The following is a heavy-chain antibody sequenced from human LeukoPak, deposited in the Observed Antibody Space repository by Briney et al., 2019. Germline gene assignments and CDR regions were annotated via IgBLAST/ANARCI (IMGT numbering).Heavy chain of an antibody. CDR1: GASISIYS. CDR2: IYDSGSP. CDR3: AKSNRYCNSASCYEAFDI. V-gene: IGHV4-59*03. Sequence: SETLSLTCTVSGASISIYSWSWLRQPPGQGLGWIGYIYDSGSPNYNPSLKSRVSMSVDASRNQFSLKVNSVTVADTAVYYCAKSNRYCNSASCYEAFDIWGRGTMVTVSS. J-gene: IGHJ3*02. D-gene: IGHD2-2*01.